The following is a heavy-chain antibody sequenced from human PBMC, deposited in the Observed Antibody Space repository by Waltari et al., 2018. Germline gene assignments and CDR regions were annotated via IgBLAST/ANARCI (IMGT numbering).Heavy chain of an antibody. Sequence: QVQLQESGPGLVKPSGTLSLTCAVSGGSISSSNWWSWVRQPPGKGLEWIGEINHSGSTNYNPSLKSRVTISVDTSKNQFSLKLSSVTAADTAVYYCARGRWSSSWSVYFDYWGQGTLVTVSS. D-gene: IGHD6-13*01. V-gene: IGHV4-4*02. CDR3: ARGRWSSSWSVYFDY. CDR1: GGSISSSNW. J-gene: IGHJ4*02. CDR2: INHSGST.